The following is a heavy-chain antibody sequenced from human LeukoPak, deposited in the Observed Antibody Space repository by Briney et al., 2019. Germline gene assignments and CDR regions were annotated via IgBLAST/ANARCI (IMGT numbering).Heavy chain of an antibody. CDR2: IRNKANGGTS. D-gene: IGHD6-19*01. CDR3: SGAYSGGWLGINQY. J-gene: IGHJ4*02. Sequence: GGSLRLSCTASGFTFSDYAMTWVRQAPGKGLEWVGFIRNKANGGTSDYAASVKGRFTISRDDSKTIAYLLMNSLKTDDTAVYYCSGAYSGGWLGINQYWGQGVLVTVAS. V-gene: IGHV3-49*04. CDR1: GFTFSDYA.